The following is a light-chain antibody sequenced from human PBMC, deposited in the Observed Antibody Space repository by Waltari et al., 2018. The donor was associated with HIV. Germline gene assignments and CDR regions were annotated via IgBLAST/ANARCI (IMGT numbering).Light chain of an antibody. CDR1: KLGDQY. V-gene: IGLV3-1*01. CDR2: EDT. CDR3: QAWDTSVWV. Sequence: SYELTQSPSLSVSPGQTARITCSGDKLGDQYACWYQQKPGQSPVLVIYEDTKRPSGIPERFSGSSSGNTATLTIRGTQAVDAADYYCQAWDTSVWVFGGGTKLTVL. J-gene: IGLJ3*02.